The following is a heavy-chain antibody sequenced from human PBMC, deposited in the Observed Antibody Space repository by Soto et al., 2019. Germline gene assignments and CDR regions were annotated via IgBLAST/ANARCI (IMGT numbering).Heavy chain of an antibody. V-gene: IGHV5-51*01. J-gene: IGHJ3*02. CDR3: ARQISGSGGALDI. CDR1: GYTFTNHW. CDR2: ISPRDSET. D-gene: IGHD1-26*01. Sequence: PWESLKISCQASGYTFTNHWIAWVRHMPGKGLQWMGVISPRDSETKYSPSFQGQVTISVDKSINSAYLQWNTLKASDSAMYHCARQISGSGGALDIWGQGTVVTVSS.